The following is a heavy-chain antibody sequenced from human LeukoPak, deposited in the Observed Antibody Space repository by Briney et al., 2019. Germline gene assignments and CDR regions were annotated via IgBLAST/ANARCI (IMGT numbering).Heavy chain of an antibody. V-gene: IGHV4-39*07. CDR3: ARDLGDPNFDY. Sequence: SETLSLTCTVSGGSISSSSYYWGWIRQPPRKGLEWIGSIYYSGSTYYNPSLKSRVTISVDTSKNQFSLKLSSVTAADTAVYYCARDLGDPNFDYWGQGTLVTVSS. CDR2: IYYSGST. J-gene: IGHJ4*02. CDR1: GGSISSSSYY.